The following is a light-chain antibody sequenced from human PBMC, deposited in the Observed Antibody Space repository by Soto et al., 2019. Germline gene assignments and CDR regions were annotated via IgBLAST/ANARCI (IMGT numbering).Light chain of an antibody. CDR2: DAS. V-gene: IGKV1-5*01. Sequence: DIQTTQSPSTLSASVGDRVTITCRASQNIGNWLAWYQQKPGKTPDLLIYDASSLESGVPLRFSGSGSGTEFTLTISSLQTDDSATYYCQQYNDEPWTFGQGTKVDIK. CDR1: QNIGNW. J-gene: IGKJ1*01. CDR3: QQYNDEPWT.